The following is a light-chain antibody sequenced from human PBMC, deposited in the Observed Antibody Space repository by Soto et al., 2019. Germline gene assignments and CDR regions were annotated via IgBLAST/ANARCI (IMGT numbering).Light chain of an antibody. V-gene: IGLV2-14*01. Sequence: QSALTQPASVSGSPGQSITISCTGTISDIGGYNFISWYQHHPGKAPKLVIYDVNNRPSGISYRFSGSKSGNTASLTISGLQPEDEAEYYCSSYTSTSNVVFGGGTQLTVL. J-gene: IGLJ2*01. CDR3: SSYTSTSNVV. CDR1: ISDIGGYNF. CDR2: DVN.